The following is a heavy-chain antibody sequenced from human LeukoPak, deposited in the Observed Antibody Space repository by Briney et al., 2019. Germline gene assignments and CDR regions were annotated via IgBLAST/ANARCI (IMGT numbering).Heavy chain of an antibody. CDR3: ARGHSGWYDY. J-gene: IGHJ4*02. V-gene: IGHV1-3*02. D-gene: IGHD6-19*01. Sequence: FQGRVTITRDTSASTAYMELSGLRSEDVAVYYCARGHSGWYDYWGQGTLVTVSS.